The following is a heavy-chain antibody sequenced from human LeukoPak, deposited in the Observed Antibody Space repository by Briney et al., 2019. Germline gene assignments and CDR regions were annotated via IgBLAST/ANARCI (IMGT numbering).Heavy chain of an antibody. CDR2: ISSSSSYT. D-gene: IGHD3-10*01. Sequence: KPGGSLRLSCAASGFTVSSNYMSWIRQAPGKGLEWVSYISSSSSYTNYADSVKGRFTISRDNAKNSLYLQMNSLRAEDTAVYYCARGSRVWFGELLFDYWGQGTLVTVSS. CDR3: ARGSRVWFGELLFDY. V-gene: IGHV3-11*06. J-gene: IGHJ4*02. CDR1: GFTVSSNY.